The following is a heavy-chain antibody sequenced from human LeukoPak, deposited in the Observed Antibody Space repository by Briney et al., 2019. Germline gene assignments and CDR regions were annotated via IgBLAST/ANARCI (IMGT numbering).Heavy chain of an antibody. V-gene: IGHV3-30*03. CDR3: ARNFRDGYNNSFDY. CDR1: GFTFSSYS. D-gene: IGHD5-24*01. Sequence: GGSLRLSCAASGFTFSSYSMNWVRQAPGKGLEWVTIISYDGSNKYYADYVKGRFTISRDNSKNTLYLQMNSLRGEDTAVYYCARNFRDGYNNSFDYWGQGTLVTVSS. CDR2: ISYDGSNK. J-gene: IGHJ4*02.